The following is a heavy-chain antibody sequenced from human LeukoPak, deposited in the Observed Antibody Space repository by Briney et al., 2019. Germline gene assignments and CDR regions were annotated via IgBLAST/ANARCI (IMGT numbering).Heavy chain of an antibody. CDR2: ISPDGSTT. D-gene: IGHD6-13*01. CDR3: VRGSSTWSPLGDY. J-gene: IGHJ4*02. V-gene: IGHV3-74*01. Sequence: GSLRLSCAASGFTFSTYWMRWVRQAPGQGPVWVSRISPDGSTTTYADSVRGRFSISRDNAKNTLYMQMNSLRVDDTAVYYCVRGSSTWSPLGDYWGQGTLVTVST. CDR1: GFTFSTYW.